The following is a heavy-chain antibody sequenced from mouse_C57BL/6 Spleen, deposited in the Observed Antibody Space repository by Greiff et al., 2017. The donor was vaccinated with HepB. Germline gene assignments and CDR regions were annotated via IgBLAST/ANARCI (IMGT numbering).Heavy chain of an antibody. J-gene: IGHJ2*01. Sequence: VQLQESGAELVKPGASVQLSCKASGYTFTEYTIHWVKQRSGQGLEWIGWFYPGSGSIKYKEKFKDKATLTADKSSSTVYMELSRLTSEDSAVYFCARHLLYYYGSSWGFDYWGQGTTLTVSS. D-gene: IGHD1-1*01. CDR1: GYTFTEYT. CDR3: ARHLLYYYGSSWGFDY. V-gene: IGHV1-62-2*01. CDR2: FYPGSGSI.